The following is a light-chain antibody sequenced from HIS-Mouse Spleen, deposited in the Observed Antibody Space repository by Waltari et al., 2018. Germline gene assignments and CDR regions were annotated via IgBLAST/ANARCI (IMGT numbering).Light chain of an antibody. V-gene: IGLV3-21*03. CDR2: DDS. Sequence: SYVLTQPPSVSVAPGKTARITCGGNNVGSKSVQGYQQKPGQAPVLVVNDDSDRPSGIPERFSGSNSGNTATLTISRVEAGDEADYYCQVWDSSSDHVVFGGGTKLTVL. CDR3: QVWDSSSDHVV. CDR1: NVGSKS. J-gene: IGLJ2*01.